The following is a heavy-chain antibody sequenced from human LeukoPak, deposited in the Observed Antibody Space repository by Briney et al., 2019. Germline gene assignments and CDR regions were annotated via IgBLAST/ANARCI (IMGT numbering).Heavy chain of an antibody. CDR2: ISGSSSNI. CDR3: ARDRGSSSWPYFDY. J-gene: IGHJ4*02. Sequence: GGSLRLSCAASGFTFTTYWMNWVRQAPGKGLEWVSLISGSSSNIYYADSVKGRFTISRDNAKNSLYLQMNSLRDEDTAVYYCARDRGSSSWPYFDYWGQGTVVTVSS. CDR1: GFTFTTYW. D-gene: IGHD6-13*01. V-gene: IGHV3-48*02.